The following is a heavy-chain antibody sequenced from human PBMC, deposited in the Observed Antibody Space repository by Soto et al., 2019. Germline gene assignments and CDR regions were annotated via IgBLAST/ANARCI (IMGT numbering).Heavy chain of an antibody. V-gene: IGHV3-30-3*01. Sequence: QVQLVEPGGGVVQPGRSLRLSCAASAFTFSSYTMHWVRQAPGKGLEWVAVISYDGSNKYYADSVKGRFTISRDNSKNTLYLQMNSLRAEGTAVYYCARDLSGVGIWGQGTMVTVSS. CDR1: AFTFSSYT. CDR2: ISYDGSNK. J-gene: IGHJ3*02. D-gene: IGHD7-27*01. CDR3: ARDLSGVGI.